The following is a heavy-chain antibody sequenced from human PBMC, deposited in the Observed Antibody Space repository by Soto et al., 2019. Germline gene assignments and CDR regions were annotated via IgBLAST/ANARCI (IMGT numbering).Heavy chain of an antibody. CDR2: IIPIFGST. Sequence: QVQLVQSGAEVRKPGSSVKVSCKASGGTFSNSAITWVRQAPGQGLEWVGGIIPIFGSTNYAQKFQGRVTITADEWTSTAYMELSSLTSEDTAVYYCARDGDLRSDFGRGPLGGGWFDPWGQGTLGTVST. CDR1: GGTFSNSA. CDR3: ARDGDLRSDFGRGPLGGGWFDP. D-gene: IGHD3-3*01. V-gene: IGHV1-69*12. J-gene: IGHJ5*02.